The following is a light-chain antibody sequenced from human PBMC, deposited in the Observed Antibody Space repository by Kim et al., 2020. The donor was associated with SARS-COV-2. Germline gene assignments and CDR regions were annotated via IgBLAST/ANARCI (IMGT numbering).Light chain of an antibody. V-gene: IGKV1-27*01. CDR2: ADS. CDR1: QDIRRS. CDR3: QKYDSAPWT. Sequence: SSVGDRVTIPCRASQDIRRSLAWYQQSPGKVPNLLIYADSTLQSGVPSRFSGSGSGTEFTLTISSLQPEDVATYYCQKYDSAPWTFGPGTKVDIK. J-gene: IGKJ1*01.